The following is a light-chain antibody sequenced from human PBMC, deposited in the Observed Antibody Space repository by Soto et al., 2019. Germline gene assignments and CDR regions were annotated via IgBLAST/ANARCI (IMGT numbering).Light chain of an antibody. CDR3: QQYNTYWT. J-gene: IGKJ1*01. Sequence: DIQMTQSPSTLSASVGDRVTITCRASQSISSWLAWYQQKPGKAPKLLIYDVSSLESGVPSRFSGSGSGTEFTLTISSLQPGDFATYYCQQYNTYWTFGQGTKVEIK. CDR2: DVS. V-gene: IGKV1-5*01. CDR1: QSISSW.